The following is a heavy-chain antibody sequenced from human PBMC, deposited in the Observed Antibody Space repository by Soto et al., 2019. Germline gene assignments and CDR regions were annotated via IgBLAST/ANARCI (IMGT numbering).Heavy chain of an antibody. CDR3: ARAVGSSSWYRRIGILGNWFDP. Sequence: PSETLSLTCTVSGGSISSYYWSWIRQPPGKGLEWIGYIYYSGSTNYNPSLKSRVTISVDTSKNQFSLKLSSVTAADTAVYYCARAVGSSSWYRRIGILGNWFDPWGQGTLVTVSS. V-gene: IGHV4-59*01. CDR2: IYYSGST. J-gene: IGHJ5*02. CDR1: GGSISSYY. D-gene: IGHD6-13*01.